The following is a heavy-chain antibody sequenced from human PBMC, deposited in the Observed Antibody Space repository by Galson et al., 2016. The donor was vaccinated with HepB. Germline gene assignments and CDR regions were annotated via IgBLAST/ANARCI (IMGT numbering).Heavy chain of an antibody. Sequence: QSGAEVKKAGDSLRISCKGSGYIFSTYWIAWVRQMPGKGLEWMGIVNPDDGETRYSPSFQGQVTISADRSMYTAYLQWRSLKASDTAMYYCSGATSGNFYWDYWGQGIVVTVSS. CDR1: GYIFSTYW. D-gene: IGHD2-21*01. J-gene: IGHJ4*02. CDR3: SGATSGNFYWDY. V-gene: IGHV5-51*01. CDR2: VNPDDGET.